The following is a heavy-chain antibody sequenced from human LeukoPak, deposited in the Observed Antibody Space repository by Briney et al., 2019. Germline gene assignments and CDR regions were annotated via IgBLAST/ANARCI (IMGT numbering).Heavy chain of an antibody. CDR2: IYYSGST. V-gene: IGHV4-30-4*01. Sequence: PSETLSLTCTVSGGSISSGDYYWSWIRQPPGKGLEWIGYIYYSGSTYYNPSLKSRVTISVDTSKNQFSLKLSSVTAADTAVYYCARPWYGNNANWFAPWGKGTLVTVSS. CDR3: ARPWYGNNANWFAP. J-gene: IGHJ5*02. CDR1: GGSISSGDYY. D-gene: IGHD4-11*01.